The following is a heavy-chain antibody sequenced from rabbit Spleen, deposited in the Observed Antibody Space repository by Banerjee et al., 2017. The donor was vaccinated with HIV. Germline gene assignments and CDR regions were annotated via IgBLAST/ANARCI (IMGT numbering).Heavy chain of an antibody. V-gene: IGHV1S45*01. CDR2: IFGGSTGTI. CDR3: ARDFDF. Sequence: QEHLVESGGGLVKPEGSLTLSCTASGFSFSNKAVMCWVRQAPGKGLEWIGTIFGGSTGTIDYASWAKGRFAISKTSSTTVTLQMTSLTAADTATYFCARDFDFWGQGTLVTVS. J-gene: IGHJ6*01. CDR1: GFSFSNKAV.